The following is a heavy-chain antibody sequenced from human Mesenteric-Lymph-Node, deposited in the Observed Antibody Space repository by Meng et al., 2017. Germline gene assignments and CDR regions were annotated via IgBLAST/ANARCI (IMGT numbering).Heavy chain of an antibody. CDR1: GFTFSSYE. V-gene: IGHV3-48*03. CDR3: AKHVGGYSDYDLDY. CDR2: ISSSGSTI. J-gene: IGHJ4*02. D-gene: IGHD5-12*01. Sequence: GESLKISCAASGFTFSSYEMNWVRQAPGKGLEWVSYISSSGSTIYYADSVKGRFTISRDNSKNTLYLQMNSLRAEDTAVYYCAKHVGGYSDYDLDYWGQGTLVTVS.